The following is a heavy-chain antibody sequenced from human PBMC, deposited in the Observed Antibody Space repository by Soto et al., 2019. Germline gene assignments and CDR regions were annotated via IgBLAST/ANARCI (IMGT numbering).Heavy chain of an antibody. Sequence: SVKVSCKASGGTFSSYAISWVRQAPGQGLEWMGGIIPIFGTANYAQKFQGRVTITADESTSTAYMELSSLRSEDTAVYYCARWAVREEPEGRSDFWSGYYDAYYYYGMDVWGQGTTVTVSS. V-gene: IGHV1-69*13. CDR1: GGTFSSYA. D-gene: IGHD3-3*01. CDR2: IIPIFGTA. CDR3: ARWAVREEPEGRSDFWSGYYDAYYYYGMDV. J-gene: IGHJ6*02.